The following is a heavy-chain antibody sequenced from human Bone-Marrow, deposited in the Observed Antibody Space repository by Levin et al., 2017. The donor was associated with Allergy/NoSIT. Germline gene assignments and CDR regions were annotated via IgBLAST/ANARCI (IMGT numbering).Heavy chain of an antibody. Sequence: PGGSLRLSCAASGFTFSNAWMSWVRQAPGKGLEWVGRIKSKTDGGTTDYAAPVKGRFTISRDDSKNTLYLQMNSLKTEDTAVYYCTTDFNDFGVVRLFDPWGQGTLVTVSS. CDR1: GFTFSNAW. D-gene: IGHD3-3*01. J-gene: IGHJ5*02. CDR2: IKSKTDGGTT. V-gene: IGHV3-15*01. CDR3: TTDFNDFGVVRLFDP.